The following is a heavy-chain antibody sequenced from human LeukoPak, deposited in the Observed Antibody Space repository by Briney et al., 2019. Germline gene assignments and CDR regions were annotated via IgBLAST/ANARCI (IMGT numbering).Heavy chain of an antibody. CDR2: INGDGSDT. V-gene: IGHV3-74*03. CDR1: GFTFSIYW. J-gene: IGHJ4*02. Sequence: GGSLRLSCAASGFTFSIYWMHWVRQAPGKGLVWVSHINGDGSDTTYADSVEGRFSISRDNAKNTLYLQMNSLRAEDTAVYYCARPSHDTSGYYFGFWGQGTPVTVSS. CDR3: ARPSHDTSGYYFGF. D-gene: IGHD3-22*01.